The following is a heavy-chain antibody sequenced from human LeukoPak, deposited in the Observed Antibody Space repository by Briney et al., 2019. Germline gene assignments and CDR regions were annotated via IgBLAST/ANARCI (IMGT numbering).Heavy chain of an antibody. CDR2: INRGGST. V-gene: IGHV4-34*01. J-gene: IGHJ4*02. Sequence: SETLSLTCAVYGGSFNGYYWTWLRQPPGKGLEWIGEINRGGSTDYNPSLKSRVTISVDTSKNQFSLRQSSVTAADTAVYYCARGRGSGSYYHYWGQGTLVTVSS. CDR3: ARGRGSGSYYHY. CDR1: GGSFNGYY. D-gene: IGHD3-10*01.